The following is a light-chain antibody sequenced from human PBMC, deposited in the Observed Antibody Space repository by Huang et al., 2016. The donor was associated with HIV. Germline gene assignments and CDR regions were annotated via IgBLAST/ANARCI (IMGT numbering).Light chain of an antibody. V-gene: IGKV2D-29*02. CDR1: QSLLHSDGETY. CDR3: MQRTQRPLT. CDR2: EVS. J-gene: IGKJ4*01. Sequence: DIVMTQTPLSLSVTPGQPASISCKSSQSLLHSDGETYLYWYLHKPGQSPQLLIYEVSNRFSGVPDRSSGSGSGTDFTLRISRVEAEDVGVYYYMQRTQRPLTFGGGTKVEIK.